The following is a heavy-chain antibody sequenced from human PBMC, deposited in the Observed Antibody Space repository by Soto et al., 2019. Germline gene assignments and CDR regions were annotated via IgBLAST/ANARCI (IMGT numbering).Heavy chain of an antibody. CDR3: ARGAAAAGKEDWFDP. D-gene: IGHD6-13*01. J-gene: IGHJ5*02. V-gene: IGHV1-46*01. CDR2: INPSGGST. Sequence: XSVKVSCKASGYTFTSYYMHWVRQAPGQGLEWMGIINPSGGSTSYAQKFQGRVTMTRDTSTSTVYMELSSLRSEDTAVYYCARGAAAAGKEDWFDPWGQGTLVTVSS. CDR1: GYTFTSYY.